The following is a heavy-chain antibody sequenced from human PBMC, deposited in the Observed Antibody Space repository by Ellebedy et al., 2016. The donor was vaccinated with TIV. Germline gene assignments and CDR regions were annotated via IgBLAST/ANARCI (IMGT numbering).Heavy chain of an antibody. CDR3: ARHIPFDY. D-gene: IGHD2-21*01. J-gene: IGHJ4*02. V-gene: IGHV5-51*01. CDR1: GYSFTSYW. CDR2: IYPDDSDT. Sequence: GGSLRLXXKGSGYSFTSYWIGWVRQMPGKGLEWMGIIYPDDSDTRYSPSFQGQVTISADKSISTAYLQWSSLKASDTAMYYCARHIPFDYWGQGTLVTVSS.